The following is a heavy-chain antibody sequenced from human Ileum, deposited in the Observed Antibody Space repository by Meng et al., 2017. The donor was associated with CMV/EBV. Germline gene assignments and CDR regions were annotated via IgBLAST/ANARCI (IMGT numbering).Heavy chain of an antibody. CDR2: IYYSGST. J-gene: IGHJ6*02. CDR3: ARDHKSGITLDV. D-gene: IGHD3-10*01. Sequence: SETLSLTCTVSGGSISSGGYYWSWIRQHPGKGLEWIGYIYYSGSTYYNPSLKSRVTISVDTSKNQFSLKLISVTAADTAVYYCARDHKSGITLDVWGQGTTVTVSS. CDR1: GGSISSGGYY. V-gene: IGHV4-31*03.